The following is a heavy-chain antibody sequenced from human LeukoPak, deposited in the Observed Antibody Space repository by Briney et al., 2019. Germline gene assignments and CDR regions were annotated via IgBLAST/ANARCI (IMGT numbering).Heavy chain of an antibody. CDR2: ISYDGSNK. Sequence: GRSLRLSCAASGFTFSSYAMHWVRQAPGKGLEWVAVISYDGSNKYYADSVKGRFTISRDNSKNTLYLQMNSLRAEDTAVYYCARSDYSSTSCYRSGASDIWGQGTMVTVSS. CDR3: ARSDYSSTSCYRSGASDI. V-gene: IGHV3-30*04. CDR1: GFTFSSYA. D-gene: IGHD2-2*01. J-gene: IGHJ3*02.